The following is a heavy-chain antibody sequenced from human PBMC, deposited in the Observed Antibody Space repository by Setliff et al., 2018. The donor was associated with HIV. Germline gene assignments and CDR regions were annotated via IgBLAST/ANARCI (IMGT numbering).Heavy chain of an antibody. V-gene: IGHV4-30-2*01. CDR3: ATVPPSGTYLDY. J-gene: IGHJ4*02. CDR1: GDGVTSKSYS. D-gene: IGHD3-10*01. Sequence: NPSETLSLTCDVSGDGVTSKSYSWTWIRQPPGKGLEWMGYIFHSGTTYYSPSLKDRLTISIDQSMNHFSLKLTSVTAADTAVYYCATVPPSGTYLDYWGPGVLVTVSS. CDR2: IFHSGTT.